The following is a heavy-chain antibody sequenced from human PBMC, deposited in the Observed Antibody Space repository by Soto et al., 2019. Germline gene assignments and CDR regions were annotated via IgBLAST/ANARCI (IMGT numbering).Heavy chain of an antibody. CDR2: ISAYNGNT. CDR3: ARDPRLDYNLYYYYYYMDV. Sequence: GASVKVSCKASGYTFTSYGISWVRQAPGQGLEWMGLISAYNGNTNYAQKLQGRVTMTTDTSTSTAYMELRSLRSDDTAVYYCARDPRLDYNLYYYYYYMDVWGKGTTVTVSS. CDR1: GYTFTSYG. V-gene: IGHV1-18*01. D-gene: IGHD5-12*01. J-gene: IGHJ6*03.